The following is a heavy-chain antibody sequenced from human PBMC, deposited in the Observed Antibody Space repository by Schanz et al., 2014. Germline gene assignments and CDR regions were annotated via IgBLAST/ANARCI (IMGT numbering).Heavy chain of an antibody. CDR2: ISSRSSHI. J-gene: IGHJ4*02. D-gene: IGHD3-3*01. CDR1: GFTASSHS. Sequence: EVQLLESGGGLVKPGGSLRLSCGVSGFTASSHSMNWVRQAPGKGLEWVSSISSRSSHIYYADSVKGRFTVSRDNAKNSVYLQMNGLRVEDTAVYYCVRDSFFAFDYWGQGTLVTVSS. CDR3: VRDSFFAFDY. V-gene: IGHV3-21*01.